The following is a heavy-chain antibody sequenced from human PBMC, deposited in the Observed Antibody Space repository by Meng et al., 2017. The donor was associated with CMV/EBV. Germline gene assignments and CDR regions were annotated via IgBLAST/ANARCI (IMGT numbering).Heavy chain of an antibody. CDR2: IYHSGST. CDR3: AREWGGIVVVPAAMGIDY. CDR1: GYSISSGYY. V-gene: IGHV4-38-2*02. Sequence: SETLSLTCTVSGYSISSGYYWGWIRQPPGKGLEWIGSIYHSGSTYYNPSLKSRVTISVDTSKNQFSLKLSSVTVADTAVYYCAREWGGIVVVPAAMGIDYWGQGTLVTVSS. D-gene: IGHD2-2*01. J-gene: IGHJ4*02.